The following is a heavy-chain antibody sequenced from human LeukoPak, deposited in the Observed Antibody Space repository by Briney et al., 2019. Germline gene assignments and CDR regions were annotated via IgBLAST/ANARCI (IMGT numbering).Heavy chain of an antibody. J-gene: IGHJ4*02. D-gene: IGHD1-1*01. CDR1: GGSISSHY. CDR2: IYYSGST. Sequence: PSETLSLTCTVSGGSISSHYWSWIRQPPGKGLEWIGYIYYSGSTNYNPSLKSRVTISVDTSKNQFSLKLSSVAAADTVVYYCASVATGMIFDYWGQGTLVTVSS. V-gene: IGHV4-59*11. CDR3: ASVATGMIFDY.